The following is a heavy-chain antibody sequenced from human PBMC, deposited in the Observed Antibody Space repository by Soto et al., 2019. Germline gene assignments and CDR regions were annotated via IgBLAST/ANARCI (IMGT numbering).Heavy chain of an antibody. Sequence: GGSLRLSCAASGFTFSTYWMHCVRQAPGKGLVWVSRINSDASSIGYADSVKGRFTISRDNAKNTLYLQMNSLRPEDTAVYYCARAPGSYDYFDYWGRGTPVTVSA. CDR2: INSDASSI. V-gene: IGHV3-74*01. D-gene: IGHD1-26*01. CDR1: GFTFSTYW. CDR3: ARAPGSYDYFDY. J-gene: IGHJ4*02.